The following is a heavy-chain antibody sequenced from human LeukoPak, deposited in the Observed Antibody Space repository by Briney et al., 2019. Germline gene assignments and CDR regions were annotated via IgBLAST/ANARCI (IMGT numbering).Heavy chain of an antibody. J-gene: IGHJ5*02. V-gene: IGHV1-69*01. CDR1: GGTFSSYA. CDR2: IIPIFGTA. CDR3: AREKAVVVPAAIRWFDP. D-gene: IGHD2-2*01. Sequence: SVKVSCKASGGTFSSYAISWVRHAPGQGLEWMGGIIPIFGTANYAQKFQGRVTITADESTSTAYMELSSLRSEDTAVYYCAREKAVVVPAAIRWFDPWGQGTLVTGSS.